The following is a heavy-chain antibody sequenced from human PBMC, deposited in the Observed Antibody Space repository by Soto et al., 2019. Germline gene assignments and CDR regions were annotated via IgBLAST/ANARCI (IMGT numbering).Heavy chain of an antibody. Sequence: SETLSLTCAVYGGSFGGYYWTWIRQPPGTGLEWIGEINHSGSTNYNPSLKSRVTISVDTSKNQFSLKLTSVTAADTAVYYCARAAYYYESSGYYPGDYWGQGTLVTVSS. CDR1: GGSFGGYY. CDR2: INHSGST. V-gene: IGHV4-34*01. J-gene: IGHJ4*02. CDR3: ARAAYYYESSGYYPGDY. D-gene: IGHD3-22*01.